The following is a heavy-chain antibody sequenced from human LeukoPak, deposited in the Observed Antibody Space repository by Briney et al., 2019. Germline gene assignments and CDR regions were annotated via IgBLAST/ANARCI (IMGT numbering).Heavy chain of an antibody. V-gene: IGHV1-69*13. CDR3: AIVDTMVRGVIDYFDY. J-gene: IGHJ4*02. Sequence: SVKVSCKASGGTFSSYAISWVRQAPGQGLEWMGGIIPIFGTANYAQKFQGRVTVTADESTSTAYMELSSLRSEDTAVYYCAIVDTMVRGVIDYFDYWGQGTLVTVSS. CDR2: IIPIFGTA. D-gene: IGHD3-10*01. CDR1: GGTFSSYA.